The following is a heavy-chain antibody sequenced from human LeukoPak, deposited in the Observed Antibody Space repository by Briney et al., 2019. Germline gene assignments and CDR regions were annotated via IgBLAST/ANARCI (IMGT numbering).Heavy chain of an antibody. V-gene: IGHV1-69*06. CDR2: IIPIFGTA. CDR1: GGTFISYA. J-gene: IGHJ3*02. CDR3: ARYSGFDIVVVPAAPSADDAFDI. Sequence: ASVKASCKASGGTFISYAISWVRQAPGQGLEWMGGIIPIFGTANYAQKFQGRVTITADKSTSTAYMELSSLRSEDTAVYYCARYSGFDIVVVPAAPSADDAFDIWGQGTMVTVSS. D-gene: IGHD2-2*01.